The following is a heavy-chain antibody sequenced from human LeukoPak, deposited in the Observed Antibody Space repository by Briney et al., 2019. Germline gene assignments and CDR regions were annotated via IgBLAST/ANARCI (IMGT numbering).Heavy chain of an antibody. D-gene: IGHD1-14*01. V-gene: IGHV3-21*06. CDR1: GITFSSYN. J-gene: IGHJ4*02. CDR3: VRDPQRASRTPGVH. CDR2: ITRFTGDT. Sequence: GASLRLSCATSGITFSSYNMNWVRQAAGKGLEWVSSITRFTGDTYYADSVKGRFTISRDDAASSLFLQMSSLRADDTAVYYCVRDPQRASRTPGVHWSPGTLVTVSS.